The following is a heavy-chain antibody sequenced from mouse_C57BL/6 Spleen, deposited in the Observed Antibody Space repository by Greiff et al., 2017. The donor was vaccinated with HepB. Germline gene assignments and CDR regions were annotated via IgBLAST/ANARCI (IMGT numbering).Heavy chain of an antibody. CDR1: GYTFTSYW. Sequence: VQLQQSGAELVRPGSSVKLSCKASGYTFTSYWMHWVKQRPIQGLEWIGNIDPSDSETHYNQKFKDKATLTVDKSSSTAYMQLSSLTSEDSAVYYCARLGCYGSSEGYFDVWGTGTTVTVSS. J-gene: IGHJ1*03. V-gene: IGHV1-52*01. CDR2: IDPSDSET. D-gene: IGHD1-1*01. CDR3: ARLGCYGSSEGYFDV.